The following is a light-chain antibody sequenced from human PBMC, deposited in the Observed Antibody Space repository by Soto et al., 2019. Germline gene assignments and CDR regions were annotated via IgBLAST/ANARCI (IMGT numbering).Light chain of an antibody. CDR3: QQSYNSLLLT. CDR1: QSISTY. J-gene: IGKJ4*01. CDR2: SSS. Sequence: DIQMTQSPSSLSASVGVRVTITCRASQSISTYLNWYQQKPGEAPKLLIYSSSNLQTGVPSRFSGSGSGTDFTLTISSLQPEDFATYYCQQSYNSLLLTFGGGTKVE. V-gene: IGKV1-39*01.